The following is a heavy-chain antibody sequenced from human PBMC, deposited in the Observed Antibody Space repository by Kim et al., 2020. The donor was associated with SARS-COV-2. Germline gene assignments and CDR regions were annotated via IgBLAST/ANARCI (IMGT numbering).Heavy chain of an antibody. Sequence: GGSLRLSCSAFGFTFSDYAMHWARQVPGKGLEWVSSIGYSGDSIGYAGSLRGRFGISRDNAKNSLYLQMNSLRVEDTALYYCVKDMGWGNDYNPGDLWGQGTLVTVSS. J-gene: IGHJ5*02. D-gene: IGHD4-4*01. CDR2: IGYSGDSI. CDR3: VKDMGWGNDYNPGDL. CDR1: GFTFSDYA. V-gene: IGHV3-9*01.